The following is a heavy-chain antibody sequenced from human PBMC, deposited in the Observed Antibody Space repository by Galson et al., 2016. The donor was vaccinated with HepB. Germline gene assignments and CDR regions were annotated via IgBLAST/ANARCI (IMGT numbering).Heavy chain of an antibody. Sequence: SETLSLTCTVSGGSVSSYYWSWLRQPPGKGPEWIGYIYYSGSTNYNPSLKSRVTMSIDTSNNQFSLKLTSVTAADTAVYYCARIDYSIVYFDYWGQGTLVTVSS. D-gene: IGHD4-11*01. J-gene: IGHJ4*02. CDR2: IYYSGST. CDR1: GGSVSSYY. CDR3: ARIDYSIVYFDY. V-gene: IGHV4-59*02.